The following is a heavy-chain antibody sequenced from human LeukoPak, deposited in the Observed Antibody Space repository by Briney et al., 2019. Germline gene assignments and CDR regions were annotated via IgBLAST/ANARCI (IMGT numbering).Heavy chain of an antibody. CDR2: INHSGST. Sequence: PSETLSLTCAVYGGSFSGYYWSWIRQPPGKGLEWIGEINHSGSTNYNPSLKSRVTISVDTSKNQFSLKLSSVTAADTAVYYCARVPLGSGKDYWGQGTLVTVSS. CDR3: ARVPLGSGKDY. V-gene: IGHV4-34*01. D-gene: IGHD4-23*01. CDR1: GGSFSGYY. J-gene: IGHJ4*02.